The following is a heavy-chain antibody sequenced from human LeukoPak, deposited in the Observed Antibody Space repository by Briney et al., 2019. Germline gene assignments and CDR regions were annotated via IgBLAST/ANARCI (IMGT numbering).Heavy chain of an antibody. D-gene: IGHD3-9*01. V-gene: IGHV3-15*01. Sequence: NPGGSLRLSCAASGFTFSNAWMSWVRQAPGKGLEWVGRIKSKTDGGTTDYAAPVKGRFTISRDDSKNTLYLQMNSLKTEDTAVYYCARAAAETGSFRDNWFDPWGQGTLVTVSS. CDR2: IKSKTDGGTT. CDR3: ARAAAETGSFRDNWFDP. J-gene: IGHJ5*02. CDR1: GFTFSNAW.